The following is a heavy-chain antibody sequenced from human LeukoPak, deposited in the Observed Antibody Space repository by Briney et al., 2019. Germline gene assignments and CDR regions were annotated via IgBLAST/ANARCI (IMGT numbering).Heavy chain of an antibody. CDR3: ARLPGIAAV. Sequence: SETLSLTCTVSGGSTSRYYWSWIRQPPGKRLEWLGYIYYSGSTTYNPSLKSRLTMSADTSKNQISLKLISLTAADTAVYYCARLPGIAAVWGQGTLVTVSS. J-gene: IGHJ4*02. V-gene: IGHV4-59*08. D-gene: IGHD6-13*01. CDR1: GGSTSRYY. CDR2: IYYSGST.